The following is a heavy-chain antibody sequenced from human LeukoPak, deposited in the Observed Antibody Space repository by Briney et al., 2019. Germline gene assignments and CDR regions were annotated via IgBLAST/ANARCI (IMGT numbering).Heavy chain of an antibody. CDR1: GFTFSSYA. D-gene: IGHD3-22*01. Sequence: GGSLRLSCAASGFTFSSYAMSWVRQAPGKGLEWVSAISGSGGSTYYADSVKGRFTISRDNSKNTLYLQMNSLRAEDTAVYYCARGTDYYDSSGYVGDAFDIWGQGTMVTVSS. CDR2: ISGSGGST. V-gene: IGHV3-23*01. J-gene: IGHJ3*02. CDR3: ARGTDYYDSSGYVGDAFDI.